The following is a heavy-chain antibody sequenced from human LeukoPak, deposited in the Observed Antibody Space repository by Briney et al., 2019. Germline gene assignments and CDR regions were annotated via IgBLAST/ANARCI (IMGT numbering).Heavy chain of an antibody. CDR3: ARHLYESRGQTSFDY. CDR2: ISYSGST. J-gene: IGHJ4*02. CDR1: GGSISRYY. V-gene: IGHV4-59*08. Sequence: PSETLSLTCTVSGGSISRYYWSWIRQPPGKGLEWIGYISYSGSTNYSPSLKSRVTISVDTSQNQFSLKLNSVTAADTAMYYCARHLYESRGQTSFDYWGQGTLVTVSS. D-gene: IGHD3-22*01.